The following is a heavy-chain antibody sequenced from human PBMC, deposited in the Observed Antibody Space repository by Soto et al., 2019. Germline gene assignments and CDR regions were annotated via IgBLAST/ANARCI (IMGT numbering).Heavy chain of an antibody. CDR3: ARAGVRASYPDAFDI. D-gene: IGHD1-26*01. CDR2: IYSGGST. CDR1: GFTVSSNY. Sequence: GGSLRLSCAASGFTVSSNYMSWVRQAPGKGLEWVSVIYSGGSTYYADSVKGRFTISRHNSKNTLYLQMNSLRAEDTAVYYCARAGVRASYPDAFDIWGQGTMVTVSS. J-gene: IGHJ3*02. V-gene: IGHV3-53*04.